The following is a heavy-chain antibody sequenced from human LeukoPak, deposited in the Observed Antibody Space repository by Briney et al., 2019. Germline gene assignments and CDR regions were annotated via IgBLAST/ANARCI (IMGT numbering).Heavy chain of an antibody. J-gene: IGHJ6*03. CDR3: ARLETGYCYYYMDV. Sequence: SETLSLTCAVYGGSFSGYYWSWIRQPPGKGLEGIGEIDHSGSTNYNPSLKSRVTISVDTSKNQFSLKLSSVTAADTAVYYCARLETGYCYYYMDVWGKGTTVTVSS. CDR1: GGSFSGYY. D-gene: IGHD1-1*01. CDR2: IDHSGST. V-gene: IGHV4-34*01.